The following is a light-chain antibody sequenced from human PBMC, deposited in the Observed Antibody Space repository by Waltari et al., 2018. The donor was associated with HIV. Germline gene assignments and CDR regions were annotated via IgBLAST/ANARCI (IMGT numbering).Light chain of an antibody. J-gene: IGKJ1*01. CDR3: QQYDNLLRT. CDR1: QDISNY. Sequence: DIQMTQSPSSLSASVGDRVTITCQASQDISNYLNWYQQKPGKAPKLLIYDASNLETGVPSRFSGSGSGTDFTSTISSLQPEDIATYYCQQYDNLLRTFGQGTKVEIK. CDR2: DAS. V-gene: IGKV1-33*01.